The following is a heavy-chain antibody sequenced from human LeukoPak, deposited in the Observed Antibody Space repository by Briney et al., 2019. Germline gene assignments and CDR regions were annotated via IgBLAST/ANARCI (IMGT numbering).Heavy chain of an antibody. D-gene: IGHD1-7*01. Sequence: PGGSLRLSCAASGFTFSSFGMHWVRQAPGKGLEWVAVISYDGGSKYYADSVKGRFTISRDNSKNTLYLQMNSLRAEDTAVYYCAKGDWNYPFDYWGQGTLVTVSS. CDR1: GFTFSSFG. CDR3: AKGDWNYPFDY. J-gene: IGHJ4*02. CDR2: ISYDGGSK. V-gene: IGHV3-30*18.